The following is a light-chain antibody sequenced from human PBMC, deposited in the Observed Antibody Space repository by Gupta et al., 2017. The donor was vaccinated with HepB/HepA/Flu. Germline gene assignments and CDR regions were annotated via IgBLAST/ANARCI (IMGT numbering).Light chain of an antibody. J-gene: IGLJ1*01. CDR1: SSNIGAGYD. CDR3: QSYDSSLSGHYV. V-gene: IGLV1-40*01. Sequence: QSVLPHPPPASRAPGHMVTISCTGSSSNIGAGYDVHWYQQLPGTAPKLLIYGNSNRPSGVPDRFSGSKSGTSASLAITGLQAEDEADYYCQSYDSSLSGHYVFGTGTKVTVL. CDR2: GNS.